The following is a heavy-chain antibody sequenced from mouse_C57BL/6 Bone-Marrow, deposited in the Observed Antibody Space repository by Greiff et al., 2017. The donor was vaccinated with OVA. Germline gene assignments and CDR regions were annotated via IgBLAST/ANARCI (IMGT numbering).Heavy chain of an antibody. Sequence: VKLQESGAELVRPGTSVKVSCKASGYAFTNYLIEWVKQRPGQGLEWIGVINPGSGGTNYNEKFKGKATLTADKSSSTAYMQLSSLTSEDSAVYFCARQASSPWFAYWGQGTLVTVSA. V-gene: IGHV1-54*01. CDR2: INPGSGGT. CDR3: ARQASSPWFAY. D-gene: IGHD1-1*01. CDR1: GYAFTNYL. J-gene: IGHJ3*01.